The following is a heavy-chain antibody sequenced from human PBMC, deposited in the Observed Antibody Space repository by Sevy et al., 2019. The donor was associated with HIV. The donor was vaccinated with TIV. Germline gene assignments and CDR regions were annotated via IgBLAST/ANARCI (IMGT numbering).Heavy chain of an antibody. V-gene: IGHV3-21*04. CDR2: ISKSSSYI. CDR1: GSSFEKFA. J-gene: IGHJ5*01. Sequence: GEALKISCAASGSSFEKFAMNWVRQAPGEGLEGVAYISKSSSYIYYADPVKGRFTISRDNAKNSLFLQMNSMGAEDTAIYYCTRGSGSDYYEKGIDPWGQGTPVTVSS. D-gene: IGHD3-10*01. CDR3: TRGSGSDYYEKGIDP.